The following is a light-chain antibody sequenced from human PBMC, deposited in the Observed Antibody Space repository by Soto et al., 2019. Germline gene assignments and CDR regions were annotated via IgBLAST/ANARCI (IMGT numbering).Light chain of an antibody. CDR3: QQYDSYSFT. Sequence: DVQMTQSPSPLSASVGDRVTITCRASQSINSWLAWYQQKPGKAPKLLIYDASSLESGVPSRFSGSGSGTEFTLTISSLQPDDFATYFCQQYDSYSFTFGPGTKVDIK. V-gene: IGKV1-5*01. J-gene: IGKJ3*01. CDR1: QSINSW. CDR2: DAS.